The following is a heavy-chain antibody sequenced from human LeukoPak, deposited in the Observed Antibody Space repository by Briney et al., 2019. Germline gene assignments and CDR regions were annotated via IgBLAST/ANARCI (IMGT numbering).Heavy chain of an antibody. CDR1: GGSISSGDYY. D-gene: IGHD3-9*01. V-gene: IGHV4-39*07. CDR3: ARERYYDILTGLDY. J-gene: IGHJ4*02. Sequence: SETLSLTCTVSGGSISSGDYYWSWIRQPPGKGLEWIGEINHSGSTNYNPSLKSRVTISVDTSKNQFSLKLSSVTAADTAVYYCARERYYDILTGLDYWGQGTLVTVSS. CDR2: INHSGST.